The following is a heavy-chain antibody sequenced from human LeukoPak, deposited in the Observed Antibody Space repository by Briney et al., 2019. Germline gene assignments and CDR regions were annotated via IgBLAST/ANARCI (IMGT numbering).Heavy chain of an antibody. V-gene: IGHV1-2*02. CDR2: ISPNSGGT. Sequence: GASVKVSCKASGYTFTGYYMHWVRQAPGQGLEWMGWISPNSGGTNYAQKFQGRVTMTRDTSTSTAYMELRSLRSDDTAVYYCARDWDYYGSGSYYNSQYYFDYWGQGTLVTVSS. CDR1: GYTFTGYY. J-gene: IGHJ4*02. D-gene: IGHD3-10*01. CDR3: ARDWDYYGSGSYYNSQYYFDY.